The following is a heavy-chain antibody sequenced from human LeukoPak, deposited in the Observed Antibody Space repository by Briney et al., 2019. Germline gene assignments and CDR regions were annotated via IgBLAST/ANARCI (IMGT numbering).Heavy chain of an antibody. CDR2: ISAYNGNT. Sequence: GAPVKVSCKASGYTFTSYGISWVRQAPGQGLEWMGWISAYNGNTDSAQKLQGRVTMTTDTSTSTAYMDLRSLRSDDTAVYYCARDHRGAQDYWGQGTLVTVSS. D-gene: IGHD1-26*01. J-gene: IGHJ4*02. CDR1: GYTFTSYG. CDR3: ARDHRGAQDY. V-gene: IGHV1-18*01.